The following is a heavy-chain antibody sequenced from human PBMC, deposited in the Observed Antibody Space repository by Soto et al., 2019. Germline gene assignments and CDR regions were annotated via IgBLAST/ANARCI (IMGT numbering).Heavy chain of an antibody. V-gene: IGHV3-21*01. Sequence: GGSLRLSCGASGFTFSSYSMNWVRQAPGKGLEWVSSISSSSSYIYYADSVKGRFTISRDNAKNSLYLQMNSLRAEDTAVYYCARDTGVLDCTNGVCLETSYYYYGMDVWGQGTTVTVSS. D-gene: IGHD2-8*01. CDR2: ISSSSSYI. J-gene: IGHJ6*02. CDR3: ARDTGVLDCTNGVCLETSYYYYGMDV. CDR1: GFTFSSYS.